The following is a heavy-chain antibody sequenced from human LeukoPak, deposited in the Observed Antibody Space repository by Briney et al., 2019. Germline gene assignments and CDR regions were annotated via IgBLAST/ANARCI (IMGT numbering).Heavy chain of an antibody. Sequence: GGSLRLSCAASGFTFSSYAMSWVCQAPGKGLEWVSAISGSGGSTYYADSVKGRFTISRDNSKNTLYLQMNSLRAEDTAVYYCAKTRSCSSTSCFSNDYWGQGTLVTVSS. CDR3: AKTRSCSSTSCFSNDY. D-gene: IGHD2-2*01. CDR2: ISGSGGST. J-gene: IGHJ4*02. CDR1: GFTFSSYA. V-gene: IGHV3-23*01.